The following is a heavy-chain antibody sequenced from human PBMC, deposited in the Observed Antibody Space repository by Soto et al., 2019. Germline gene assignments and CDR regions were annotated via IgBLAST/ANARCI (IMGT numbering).Heavy chain of an antibody. V-gene: IGHV3-23*01. D-gene: IGHD6-6*01. Sequence: EVQLLESGGGLVQPGESLRLSCAASGFTFSSYAMSWVRQAPGKGLEWVSVISGSDDRTYYAVSVKGRFTISRDNSKNTLYLQRDCRRAEETAVSDGAKRSSSSTFDYWGQGPLVTVSS. CDR1: GFTFSSYA. CDR3: AKRSSSSTFDY. CDR2: ISGSDDRT. J-gene: IGHJ4*02.